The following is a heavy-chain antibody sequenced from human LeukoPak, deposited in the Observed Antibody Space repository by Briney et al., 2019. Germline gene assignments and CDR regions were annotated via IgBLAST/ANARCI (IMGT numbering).Heavy chain of an antibody. Sequence: ASVKVSCKASGYTFTSYGISWVRQDPGQGLAWMGWISAYNGNTDYAQSLQGRVTMTIDTSTSTVYMELRSLRSDDTAVYYCARDVGRSYDLDYWGQGTLVTVSS. CDR3: ARDVGRSYDLDY. CDR1: GYTFTSYG. V-gene: IGHV1-18*01. CDR2: ISAYNGNT. J-gene: IGHJ4*02. D-gene: IGHD3-16*01.